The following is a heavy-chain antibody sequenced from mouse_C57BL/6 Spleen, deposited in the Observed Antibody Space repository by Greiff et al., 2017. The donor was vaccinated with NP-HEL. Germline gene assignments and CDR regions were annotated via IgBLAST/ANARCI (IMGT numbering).Heavy chain of an antibody. CDR1: GYTFTSYD. Sequence: QVQLHQSGPELVKPGASVKLSCKASGYTFTSYDITWVKQRPGQGLEWIGWIYPRGGSNKYNEKFKGKATLTVDTSSSTAYMELHSLTSEDSAFYFCARRRDDYDGDYFDYWGQGTTLTVSS. J-gene: IGHJ2*01. D-gene: IGHD2-4*01. CDR3: ARRRDDYDGDYFDY. V-gene: IGHV1-85*01. CDR2: IYPRGGSN.